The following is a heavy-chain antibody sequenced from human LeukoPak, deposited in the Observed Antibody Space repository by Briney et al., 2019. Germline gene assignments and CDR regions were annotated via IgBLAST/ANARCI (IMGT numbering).Heavy chain of an antibody. CDR2: VFYNGAT. CDR1: GGSISSSIYY. V-gene: IGHV4-39*07. J-gene: IGHJ1*01. Sequence: SETLSLTCIVSGGSISSSIYYWAWVRQPPGKGLEWIGTVFYNGATQYSPSLRSRVTISIDTSTNQFSLKLTSVTAADTALYYCARGRSMVRGVTAPYFQHWGQGTLVTVSS. D-gene: IGHD3-10*01. CDR3: ARGRSMVRGVTAPYFQH.